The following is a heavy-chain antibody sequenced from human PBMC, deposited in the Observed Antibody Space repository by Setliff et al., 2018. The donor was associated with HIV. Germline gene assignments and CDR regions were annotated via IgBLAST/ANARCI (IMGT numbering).Heavy chain of an antibody. D-gene: IGHD6-13*01. CDR3: ARGESAAGSTGVCDY. CDR1: GYTFTSHC. V-gene: IGHV1-46*01. CDR2: INPNGGST. J-gene: IGHJ4*02. Sequence: RASVKVSCKASGYTFTSHCIHWVRQAHGQGLEWMGIINPNGGSTTYAQKFQGRVTMTRDTSTSTVYMELSSLRSEETAMYYCARGESAAGSTGVCDYWGQGKLVTVSS.